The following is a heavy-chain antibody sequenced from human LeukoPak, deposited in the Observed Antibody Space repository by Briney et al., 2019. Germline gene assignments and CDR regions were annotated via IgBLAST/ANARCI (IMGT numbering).Heavy chain of an antibody. CDR2: ISGSGGST. Sequence: GRSLRLSCAASGFTLSSYAMSWVRQAPGKGLEWVSDISGSGGSTYYADSVKRRFTISRDNSKNTLYLQMNSLRAEDTAVYYCAKDYGDYEPGEAFDIWGQGTMVTVSS. CDR1: GFTLSSYA. CDR3: AKDYGDYEPGEAFDI. V-gene: IGHV3-23*01. J-gene: IGHJ3*02. D-gene: IGHD4-17*01.